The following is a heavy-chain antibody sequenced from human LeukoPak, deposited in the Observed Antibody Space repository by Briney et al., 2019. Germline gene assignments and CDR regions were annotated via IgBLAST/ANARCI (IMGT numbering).Heavy chain of an antibody. V-gene: IGHV3-48*01. D-gene: IGHD3-3*01. CDR1: GFDFSVYS. CDR2: ITSDRNTI. J-gene: IGHJ4*02. Sequence: GGSLRLSCAASGFDFSVYSMNWVRQAPGKGLEWISYITSDRNTIYYADSVRGRFTISRDNAKKSVYLELSNLRADDTAMYYCARSAEWFADYWGQGTLVTVSS. CDR3: ARSAEWFADY.